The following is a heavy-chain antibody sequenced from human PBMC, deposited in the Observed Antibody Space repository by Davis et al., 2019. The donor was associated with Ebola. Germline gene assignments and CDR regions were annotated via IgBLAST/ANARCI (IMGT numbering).Heavy chain of an antibody. CDR1: GGSISSSSYY. Sequence: MPSETLSLTCTVSGGSISSSSYYWGWIRQPPGKGLEWIGSIYYSGSTYYNPSLKSRVTISVDTSKNQFSLKLSSVTAADTAVYYCARQDPITMIVVGDYWGQGTLVTVSS. J-gene: IGHJ4*02. CDR2: IYYSGST. D-gene: IGHD3-22*01. CDR3: ARQDPITMIVVGDY. V-gene: IGHV4-39*01.